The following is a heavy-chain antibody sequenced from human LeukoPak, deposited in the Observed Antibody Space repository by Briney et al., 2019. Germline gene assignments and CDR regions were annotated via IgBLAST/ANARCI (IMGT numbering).Heavy chain of an antibody. D-gene: IGHD4-17*01. J-gene: IGHJ6*02. CDR3: ARGSWGGYDYGDYMGDGMDV. Sequence: ASVNVSCKASGYTFTSYDINWVRQATGRGREWMGWMNPNSGNTGYAQKFQGRVTMTRNTSISTAYMELSRLRSEDTAVYYCARGSWGGYDYGDYMGDGMDVWGQGTTVTVSS. V-gene: IGHV1-8*01. CDR1: GYTFTSYD. CDR2: MNPNSGNT.